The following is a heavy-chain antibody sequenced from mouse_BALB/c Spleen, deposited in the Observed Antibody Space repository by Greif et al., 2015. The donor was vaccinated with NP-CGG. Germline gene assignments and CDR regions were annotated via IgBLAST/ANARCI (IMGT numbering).Heavy chain of an antibody. Sequence: EVKVEESGPELVKPGASVKISCKASGYSFTGYFMNWVMQSHGKSLEWIGRINPYNGDTFYNQKFKGKATLTVDKSSSTAHMELRSRASEDSAFDDCARTTMGNSFDYWGQGSTLTVSS. CDR1: GYSFTGYF. J-gene: IGHJ2*01. D-gene: IGHD2-14*01. CDR3: ARTTMGNSFDY. CDR2: INPYNGDT. V-gene: IGHV1-20*02.